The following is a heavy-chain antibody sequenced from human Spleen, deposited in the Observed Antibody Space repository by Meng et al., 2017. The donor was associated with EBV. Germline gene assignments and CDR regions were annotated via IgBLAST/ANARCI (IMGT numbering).Heavy chain of an antibody. CDR3: AMARLNWKYDF. J-gene: IGHJ4*02. Sequence: HWSRQVPGQRLEWMGTINPSGDTTRCSQKCQGRSSLTRYTFTSTVYMELSSVTSDDTAIYVCAMARLNWKYDFWGQGTLVTVSS. D-gene: IGHD1-7*01. V-gene: IGHV1-46*01. CDR2: INPSGDTT.